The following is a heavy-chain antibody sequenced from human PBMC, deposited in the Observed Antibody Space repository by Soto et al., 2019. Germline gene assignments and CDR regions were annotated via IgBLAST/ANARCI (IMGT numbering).Heavy chain of an antibody. Sequence: EVQLVESGGGLVQPGGSLRLSCAASGFTFSSYWMHWVRQAPGKGLVWVSRTNEDGSTINYADSVKGRFTISRDNAKKTFYKKMTRRRAEERVVYYCTRERGGGGGYWGQGTLVTVSS. J-gene: IGHJ4*02. V-gene: IGHV3-74*01. CDR1: GFTFSSYW. D-gene: IGHD3-16*01. CDR2: TNEDGSTI. CDR3: TRERGGGGGY.